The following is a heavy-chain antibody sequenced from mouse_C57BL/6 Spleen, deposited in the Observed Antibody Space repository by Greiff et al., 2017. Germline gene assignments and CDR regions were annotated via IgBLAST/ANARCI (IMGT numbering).Heavy chain of an antibody. CDR3: ARAGGSSYWYFDV. V-gene: IGHV1-36*01. CDR1: GFTFTDYY. J-gene: IGHJ1*03. D-gene: IGHD1-1*01. Sequence: VKPGPSVKISCKASGFTFTDYYMHWVKQSHGKSLEWIGLVYPYNGGTSYNQKFKGKATLTVDTSSSTAYMELNSLTSEDSAVYYCARAGGSSYWYFDVWGTGTTVTVSS. CDR2: VYPYNGGT.